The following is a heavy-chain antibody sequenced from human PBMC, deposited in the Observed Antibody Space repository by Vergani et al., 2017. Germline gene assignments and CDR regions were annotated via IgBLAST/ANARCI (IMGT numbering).Heavy chain of an antibody. V-gene: IGHV1-18*04. CDR3: ARAPYYYDSSGYSNYYYYYGMDV. D-gene: IGHD3-22*01. Sequence: QVQLVQSGAEVKKPGASVKVSCKASGYTFTSYGISWVRQAPGQGLEWMGWISAYNGNTNYAQKLQGRVTMTTDTSTITAYMELRSLRSDDTAVYYCARAPYYYDSSGYSNYYYYYGMDVWGQGTTVTVSS. CDR1: GYTFTSYG. CDR2: ISAYNGNT. J-gene: IGHJ6*02.